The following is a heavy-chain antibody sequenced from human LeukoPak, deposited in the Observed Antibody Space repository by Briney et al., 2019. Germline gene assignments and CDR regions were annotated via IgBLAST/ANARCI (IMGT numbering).Heavy chain of an antibody. CDR2: INQNGSEK. V-gene: IGHV3-7*01. J-gene: IGHJ1*01. CDR1: GFTFSTSW. Sequence: GGSLRLSCVASGFTFSTSWMSWVRQAPGKGLEWVANINQNGSEKYSVDSVKGRFIISRDDAKNSLYLQMNSLRAEDTAVYHCAKDVGAAGTSGLQHWGQGTLVTVSS. CDR3: AKDVGAAGTSGLQH. D-gene: IGHD6-13*01.